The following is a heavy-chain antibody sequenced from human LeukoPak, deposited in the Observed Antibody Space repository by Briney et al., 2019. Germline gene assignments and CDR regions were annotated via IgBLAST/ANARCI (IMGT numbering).Heavy chain of an antibody. J-gene: IGHJ4*02. CDR1: GYTFTGYY. CDR3: ATSAESSSWVEFDY. V-gene: IGHV1-2*02. Sequence: ASVKVSCKASGYTFTGYYMHWVRQAPGQGLEWMGWINPNSGGTNYAQKFQDRVTMTRDTSSSTAYMELSRPRSDDTAVYYCATSAESSSWVEFDYWGQGTLVTVSS. CDR2: INPNSGGT. D-gene: IGHD6-13*01.